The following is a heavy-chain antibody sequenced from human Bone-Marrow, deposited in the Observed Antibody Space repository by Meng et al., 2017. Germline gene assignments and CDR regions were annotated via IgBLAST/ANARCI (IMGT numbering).Heavy chain of an antibody. CDR1: GGSISSGGYS. V-gene: IGHV4-30-2*01. CDR3: ARGLLIEVSFDY. Sequence: LQLEESGAGLGKRPQALSLRCAVSGGSISSGGYSWSWILQPPGKGLEWIGYIYHSGSTYYNPSLKSRVTISVDRSKNQFSLKLSSVPAADTAVYYCARGLLIEVSFDYWGQGTLVTVSS. CDR2: IYHSGST. J-gene: IGHJ4*02. D-gene: IGHD3-22*01.